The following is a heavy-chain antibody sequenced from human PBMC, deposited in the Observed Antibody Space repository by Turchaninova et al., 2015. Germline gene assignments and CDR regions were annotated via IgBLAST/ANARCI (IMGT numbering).Heavy chain of an antibody. V-gene: IGHV1-2*02. D-gene: IGHD6-13*01. CDR2: INPNSGGT. CDR1: GYTFTGYY. J-gene: IGHJ4*02. CDR3: AKDLIRIAAAGSPFDY. Sequence: QVQLVQSGAEVKKPGAYVKVSCKASGYTFTGYYMHWGRQAPGQGLEWMGWINPNSGGTNYAQKFQGRVTMTRDTSISTAYMELSRLRSDDTAVYYCAKDLIRIAAAGSPFDYWGQGTLVTVSS.